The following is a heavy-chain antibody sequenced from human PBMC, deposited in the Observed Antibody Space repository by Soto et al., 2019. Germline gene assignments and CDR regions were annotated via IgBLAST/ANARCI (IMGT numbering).Heavy chain of an antibody. CDR2: VYYSGST. Sequence: SETLSLTCTVSAGSISSSSHYWGWIRQPPGKGLEWIGSVYYSGSTYYNPSLESRVTISVDTSKNQFSLKLNSVTAADTAVYYCARSGGGSAAFYMDVWGKGTTVTVSS. CDR3: ARSGGGSAAFYMDV. CDR1: AGSISSSSHY. D-gene: IGHD2-2*01. J-gene: IGHJ6*03. V-gene: IGHV4-39*01.